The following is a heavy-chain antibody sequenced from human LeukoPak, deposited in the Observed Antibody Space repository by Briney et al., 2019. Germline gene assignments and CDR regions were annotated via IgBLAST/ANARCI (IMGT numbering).Heavy chain of an antibody. V-gene: IGHV3-23*01. CDR1: GFTSSSYA. CDR2: ISGSGGST. Sequence: GGSLRLSCAASGFTSSSYAMSWVRQAPGKGLEWVSAISGSGGSTYYADSVKGRFTISRDNSKNTLYLQMNSLRAEDTAVYYCAKRPNYYDSSGSGYYFDYWGQGTLVTVSS. CDR3: AKRPNYYDSSGSGYYFDY. J-gene: IGHJ4*02. D-gene: IGHD3-22*01.